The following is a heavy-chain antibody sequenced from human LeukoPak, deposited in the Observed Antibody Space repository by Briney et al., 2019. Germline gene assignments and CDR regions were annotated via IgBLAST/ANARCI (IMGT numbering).Heavy chain of an antibody. J-gene: IGHJ6*02. Sequence: PGGSLRLSCAASGFTFSSYWMSWVRQAPGKGLEWVANIKQDGSEKYYVDSVKGRFTISRDNAKNSLYLQMNSLRAEDTAVYYCAREDPKYYYYGMDVWGQGTTVTVSS. CDR3: AREDPKYYYYGMDV. CDR2: IKQDGSEK. V-gene: IGHV3-7*01. CDR1: GFTFSSYW.